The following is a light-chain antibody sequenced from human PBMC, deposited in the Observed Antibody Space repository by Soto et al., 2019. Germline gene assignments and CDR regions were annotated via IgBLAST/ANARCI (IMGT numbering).Light chain of an antibody. Sequence: QLVLTQSPSASASLGASVKLTCTLSSGHSTYAIAWHQQQPEKGPRYLMKVNSDGSHSKGDGIPDRFSGSSSGAERYLTISGLQSEDEADYYCQTWGTGIHRVFGGGTKLTVL. CDR3: QTWGTGIHRV. CDR1: SGHSTYA. J-gene: IGLJ3*02. CDR2: VNSDGSH. V-gene: IGLV4-69*01.